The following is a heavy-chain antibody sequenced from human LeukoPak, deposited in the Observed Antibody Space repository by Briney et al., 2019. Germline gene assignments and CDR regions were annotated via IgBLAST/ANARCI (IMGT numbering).Heavy chain of an antibody. D-gene: IGHD4-17*01. J-gene: IGHJ4*02. CDR3: AKDNYGGIFAS. CDR1: GFTFSAYG. V-gene: IGHV3-23*01. CDR2: ISDTVRDT. Sequence: GGSLRLSCAAPGFTFSAYGMSWVRQAPGKGLEWVSHISDTVRDTWYANSVKGRFIISRDNSRDTVYLQMSSLRPEDTALYFCAKDNYGGIFASWGQGTLVTVSS.